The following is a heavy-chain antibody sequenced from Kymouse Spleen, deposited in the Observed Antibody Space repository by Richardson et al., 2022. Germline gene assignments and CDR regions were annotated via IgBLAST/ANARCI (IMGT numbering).Heavy chain of an antibody. CDR3: ARDPLLLWFGGFSHYYYYGMDV. D-gene: IGHD3-10*01. CDR1: GYTFTSYA. Sequence: QVQLVQSGSELKKPGASVKVSCKASGYTFTSYAMNWVRQAPGQGLEWMGWINTNTGNPTYAQGFTGRFVFSLDTSVSTAYLQICSLKAEDTAVYYCARDPLLLWFGGFSHYYYYGMDVWGQGTTVTVSS. V-gene: IGHV7-4-1*01. CDR2: INTNTGNP. J-gene: IGHJ6*02.